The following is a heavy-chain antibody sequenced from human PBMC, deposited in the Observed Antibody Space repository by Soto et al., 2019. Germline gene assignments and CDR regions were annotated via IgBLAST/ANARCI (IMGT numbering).Heavy chain of an antibody. J-gene: IGHJ5*02. CDR1: GRSISSSSYD. D-gene: IGHD3-10*01. Sequence: KSSETLSLTCTLSGRSISSSSYDWGRIRPPPGKGLECIGSIYYSGSTYYNPSLKRRVTISVDTSKNHFSLKLSSVTAADTAVYYCARGSAYNWFDPWGQGTLVTVSS. V-gene: IGHV4-39*02. CDR3: ARGSAYNWFDP. CDR2: IYYSGST.